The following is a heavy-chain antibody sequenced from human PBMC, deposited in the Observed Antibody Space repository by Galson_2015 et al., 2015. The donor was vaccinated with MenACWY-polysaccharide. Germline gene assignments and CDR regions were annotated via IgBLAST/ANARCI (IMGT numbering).Heavy chain of an antibody. CDR1: GGSISDTF. CDR2: AHYSGNT. V-gene: IGHV4-59*01. CDR3: TRDNNNYGDY. D-gene: IGHD4-11*01. J-gene: IGHJ4*02. Sequence: SETLSLTCTVSGGSISDTFWSWIRQPPGKGLEWIGYAHYSGNTNYSPSLKSRVTMSVDTSKNQFSLNLSSVTAADTAVCYCTRDNNNYGDYWGQGTLVTVSS.